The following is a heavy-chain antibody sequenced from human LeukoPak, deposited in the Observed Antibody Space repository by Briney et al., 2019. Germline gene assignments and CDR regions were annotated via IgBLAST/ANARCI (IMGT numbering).Heavy chain of an antibody. V-gene: IGHV3-7*01. J-gene: IGHJ3*02. CDR3: AREANPWELLSHHDAFDI. Sequence: PGGSLRLSCAASGFTFSSYWMSWVRQAPGKGLEWVANIKQDGSEKYYVDSVKGRFTISRDNAKNSLYLQMNSLRAEDTAVYYCAREANPWELLSHHDAFDIWGQGTMVTVSS. D-gene: IGHD1-26*01. CDR2: IKQDGSEK. CDR1: GFTFSSYW.